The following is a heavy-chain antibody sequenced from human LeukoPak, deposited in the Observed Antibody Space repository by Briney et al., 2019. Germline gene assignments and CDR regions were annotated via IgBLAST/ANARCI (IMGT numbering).Heavy chain of an antibody. CDR1: GGTFISYA. Sequence: ASVKVSCTASGGTFISYAISWVRQAPGQGLEWMGNIDTTTGNPRYAQDFTGRFVFSLDTSVSTAYLQITSLKADDTAAYYCVRGTPTPGMDYWGQGTQVTVSS. CDR2: IDTTTGNP. V-gene: IGHV7-4-1*02. D-gene: IGHD3-10*01. CDR3: VRGTPTPGMDY. J-gene: IGHJ4*02.